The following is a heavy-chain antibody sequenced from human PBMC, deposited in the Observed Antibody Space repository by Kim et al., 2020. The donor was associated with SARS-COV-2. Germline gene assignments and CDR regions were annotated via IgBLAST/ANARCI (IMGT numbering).Heavy chain of an antibody. V-gene: IGHV6-1*01. CDR3: ARVGSSILPGAFDI. J-gene: IGHJ3*02. CDR2: TYYRSKWYN. Sequence: SQTLSLTCAISGDRVSSNSAAWNWIRQSPSRGLEWLGRTYYRSKWYNDYAVSVKSRITINPDTSKNQFSLQLNSVTPEDTAVYYCARVGSSILPGAFDIWGQGTMVTVSS. D-gene: IGHD6-13*01. CDR1: GDRVSSNSAA.